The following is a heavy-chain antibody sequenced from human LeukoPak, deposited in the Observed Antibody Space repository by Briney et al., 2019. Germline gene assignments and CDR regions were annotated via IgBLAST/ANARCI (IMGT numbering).Heavy chain of an antibody. CDR2: INHSGST. CDR1: GGSFSGYY. V-gene: IGHV4-34*01. D-gene: IGHD6-19*01. J-gene: IGHJ6*02. CDR3: ARGYLQWLTTGDYYYGMDV. Sequence: SETLSLTCAVYGGSFSGYYWSWIRQPPGKGLEWIGEINHSGSTNYNPSLKSRVTISVDTSKNQFSLKLSSVTAADTAVYYCARGYLQWLTTGDYYYGMDVWGQGTLVTVPS.